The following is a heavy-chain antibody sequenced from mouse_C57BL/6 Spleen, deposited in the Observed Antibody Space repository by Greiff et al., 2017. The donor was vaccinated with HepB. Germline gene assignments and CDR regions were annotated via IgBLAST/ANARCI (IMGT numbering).Heavy chain of an antibody. CDR1: GFSLTSYG. V-gene: IGHV2-2*01. Sequence: VQLQESGPGLVQPSQSLSITCTVSGFSLTSYGVHWVRQSPGKGLEWLGVIWSGGSTDYKAAFISRLSNSKANSKSQVFFKMNSLQADDTAIYYCARTGRGYAMDYWGQGTSVTVSS. CDR2: IWSGGST. J-gene: IGHJ4*01. D-gene: IGHD4-1*01. CDR3: ARTGRGYAMDY.